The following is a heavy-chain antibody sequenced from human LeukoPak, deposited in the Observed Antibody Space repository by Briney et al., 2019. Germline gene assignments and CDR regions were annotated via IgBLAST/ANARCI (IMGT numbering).Heavy chain of an antibody. V-gene: IGHV3-21*01. D-gene: IGHD6-19*01. J-gene: IGHJ6*03. CDR3: ARESIAVAGTYYYMDV. Sequence: GGSLRLSCAASAFTFSSYSMNWVRQAPGKGLEWVSSISSSSSYIYYADSVKGRFTISRDNAKNSLYLQMNSLRAEDTAVYYCARESIAVAGTYYYMDVWGKGTTVTVSS. CDR1: AFTFSSYS. CDR2: ISSSSSYI.